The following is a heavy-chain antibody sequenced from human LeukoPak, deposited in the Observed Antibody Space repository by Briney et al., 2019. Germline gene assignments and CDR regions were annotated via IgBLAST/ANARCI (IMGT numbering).Heavy chain of an antibody. D-gene: IGHD5-24*01. Sequence: ASVKVSCKASGGTFSSYAISWVRQAPGQGLEWMGRIIPILGIANYAQKFQGRVTITADKSTSTAYMELSSLRSEDTAVYYCASSRDGYNYLGYWGQGTLVTVSS. CDR3: ASSRDGYNYLGY. J-gene: IGHJ4*02. CDR2: IIPILGIA. CDR1: GGTFSSYA. V-gene: IGHV1-69*04.